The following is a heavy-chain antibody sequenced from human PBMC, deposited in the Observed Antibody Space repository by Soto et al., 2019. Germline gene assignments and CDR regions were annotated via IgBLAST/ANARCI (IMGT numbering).Heavy chain of an antibody. CDR3: ASNSGSYYFDY. D-gene: IGHD1-26*01. CDR1: GGSISSGDYY. V-gene: IGHV4-30-4*01. J-gene: IGHJ4*02. CDR2: IYYSGST. Sequence: SETLSLTCTVSGGSISSGDYYWGWIRQPPGKGLEWIGYIYYSGSTYYNPSLKSRVTISVDTSKNQFSLKLSSVTAADTAVYYCASNSGSYYFDYWGQGTLVTVSS.